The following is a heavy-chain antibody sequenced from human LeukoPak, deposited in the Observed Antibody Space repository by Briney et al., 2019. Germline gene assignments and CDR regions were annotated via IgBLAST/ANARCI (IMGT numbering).Heavy chain of an antibody. V-gene: IGHV3-15*01. CDR3: ATGTGMSDFDY. D-gene: IGHD3-10*01. CDR1: GFTFTNAW. CDR2: IKSKTDGGTR. Sequence: GGSLRLSCAASGFTFTNAWMSWVRQAPGKGLEWVGRIKSKTDGGTRDFAAPVKGRFSILRDDSKNTVYLQMNSLKIEDTAVYYCATGTGMSDFDYWGRGTLVTVSS. J-gene: IGHJ4*02.